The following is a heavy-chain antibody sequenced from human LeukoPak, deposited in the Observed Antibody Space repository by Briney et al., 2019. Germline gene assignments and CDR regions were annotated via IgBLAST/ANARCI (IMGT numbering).Heavy chain of an antibody. J-gene: IGHJ4*02. CDR2: IRYDGSNK. V-gene: IGHV3-30*02. Sequence: GGSLRLSCAASGFTFISYGMHWVRQAPGKGLEWVAFIRYDGSNKYYADSVKGRFTISRDNSKNTLYLQMNSLRAEDTAVYYCAKDLPLYCGGDCYTNAIDYWGQGTLVTVSS. D-gene: IGHD2-21*01. CDR3: AKDLPLYCGGDCYTNAIDY. CDR1: GFTFISYG.